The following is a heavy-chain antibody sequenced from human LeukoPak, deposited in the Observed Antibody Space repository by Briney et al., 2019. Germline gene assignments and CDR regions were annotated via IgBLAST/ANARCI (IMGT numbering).Heavy chain of an antibody. CDR2: ISWNSGSI. J-gene: IGHJ4*02. D-gene: IGHD6-13*01. V-gene: IGHV3-9*01. CDR3: AKDIGSSSWYLGN. Sequence: PGGSLGLSCAASGFTFDDYAMHGVRQAPGKGLEWVSGISWNSGSIGYADSVKGRFTISRDNAKNSLYLEMNSLGAEDTALYYCAKDIGSSSWYLGNWGQGTLVTVSS. CDR1: GFTFDDYA.